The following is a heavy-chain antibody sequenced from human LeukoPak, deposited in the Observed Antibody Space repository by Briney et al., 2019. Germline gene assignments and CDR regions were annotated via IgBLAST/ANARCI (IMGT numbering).Heavy chain of an antibody. D-gene: IGHD6-13*01. CDR3: AKDSRWQQLNGLIDY. J-gene: IGHJ4*02. CDR2: ISYDGSNK. Sequence: GGSLRLSCAASVFTFSSYAMSWVRQAPGKGLEWVAVISYDGSNKYYADSVKGRFTISRDNYKNTLYLQMNSLRAEDTAVYYCAKDSRWQQLNGLIDYWGQGTLVTVSS. V-gene: IGHV3-30*18. CDR1: VFTFSSYA.